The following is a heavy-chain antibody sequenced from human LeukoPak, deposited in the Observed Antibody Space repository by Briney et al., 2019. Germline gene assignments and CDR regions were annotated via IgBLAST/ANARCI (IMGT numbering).Heavy chain of an antibody. Sequence: GGSLRLSCAASGFTFSSYEMSWVRQAPGKGLEWVSYISSSGSTIYYADSVKGRFTISRDNAKNSLYLQMNSLRAEDTAVYYCAREVSQQLAAFDIWGQGTMVTVSS. CDR3: AREVSQQLAAFDI. D-gene: IGHD6-13*01. J-gene: IGHJ3*02. CDR1: GFTFSSYE. V-gene: IGHV3-48*03. CDR2: ISSSGSTI.